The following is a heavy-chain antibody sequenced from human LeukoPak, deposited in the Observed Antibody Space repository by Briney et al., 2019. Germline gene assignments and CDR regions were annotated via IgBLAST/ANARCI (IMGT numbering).Heavy chain of an antibody. CDR3: ARDRGSITMVRGVNHC. CDR2: ISSGSGTI. J-gene: IGHJ4*02. D-gene: IGHD3-10*01. Sequence: GRSLRLSCAASGFTFDDYAMHWVRQAPGKGLEWVSYISSGSGTIYYADSVKGRFTISRDNAKNSLYLQMNSLRAEDTAVYYCARDRGSITMVRGVNHCWGQGTLVTVSS. V-gene: IGHV3-48*04. CDR1: GFTFDDYA.